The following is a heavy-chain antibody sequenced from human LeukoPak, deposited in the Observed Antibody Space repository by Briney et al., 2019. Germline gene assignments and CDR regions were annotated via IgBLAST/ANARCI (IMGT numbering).Heavy chain of an antibody. J-gene: IGHJ4*02. CDR1: GYSFTSHW. D-gene: IGHD1-26*01. CDR3: ARRQAGATVDY. Sequence: GESLKISCKGSGYSFTSHWIGWVRQMPGKGLEWMGIIYVGDSDTRYSPSFQGQVTISADKSISTAYLQWSSLMASDTAMYYCARRQAGATVDYWGQGTLVTVSS. CDR2: IYVGDSDT. V-gene: IGHV5-51*01.